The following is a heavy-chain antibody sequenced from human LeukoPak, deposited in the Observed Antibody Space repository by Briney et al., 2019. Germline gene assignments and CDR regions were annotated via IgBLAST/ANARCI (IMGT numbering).Heavy chain of an antibody. CDR1: GFSFSNYE. Sequence: GGSLRLSCAASGFSFSNYEMNWVRQAPGKGLEWVSYISSTGRSTYYPDSVKGRFTISRDNAENSLYLEMNSLRAEDTAFYYCARRYYGVDYWGQGTLVTVSS. CDR3: ARRYYGVDY. CDR2: ISSTGRST. J-gene: IGHJ4*02. V-gene: IGHV3-48*03. D-gene: IGHD4-17*01.